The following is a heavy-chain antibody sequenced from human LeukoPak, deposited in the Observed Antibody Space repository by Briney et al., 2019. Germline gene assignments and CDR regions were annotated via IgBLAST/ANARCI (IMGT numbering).Heavy chain of an antibody. Sequence: GGSLRLSCAASGFTFSSYAMSWVRQAPGKGLEWVSAVSGSGGSTYYADSVKGRFTISRDNSKNTLYLQMNSLRAEDTAVYYCAKDISAYGSGTSADYWGQGTLVTVSS. D-gene: IGHD3-10*01. CDR3: AKDISAYGSGTSADY. J-gene: IGHJ4*02. CDR2: VSGSGGST. CDR1: GFTFSSYA. V-gene: IGHV3-23*01.